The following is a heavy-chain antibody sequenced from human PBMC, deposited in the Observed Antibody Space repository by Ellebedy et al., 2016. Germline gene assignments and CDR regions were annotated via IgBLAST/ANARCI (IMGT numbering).Heavy chain of an antibody. CDR1: GGSLSTYY. CDR3: ARGPGTYFYYGLDV. V-gene: IGHV4-34*01. J-gene: IGHJ6*02. CDR2: IDYTGST. D-gene: IGHD3-10*01. Sequence: GSLRLSCGVYGGSLSTYYWSWIRQVPGKGLEWVAEIDYTGSTKYNPSLQSRVTMSTDTSKNQFSLRLSFVTAADTGLYYCARGPGTYFYYGLDVWGQGTTVTVSS.